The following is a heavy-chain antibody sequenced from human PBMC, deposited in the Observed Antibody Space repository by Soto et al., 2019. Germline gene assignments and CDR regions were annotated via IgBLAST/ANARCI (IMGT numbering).Heavy chain of an antibody. V-gene: IGHV3-48*02. CDR3: ARSYPFGGVRFDY. CDR2: ISASSSTI. Sequence: GGSLRLSCAASGFTFSTYDMNWVRQAPGKGLEWISYISASSSTIYYADSVKGRLTISRDNAMNSLSLQMNSLRDEDTAVYYCARSYPFGGVRFDYWGQGTLVTVSS. D-gene: IGHD3-16*01. CDR1: GFTFSTYD. J-gene: IGHJ4*02.